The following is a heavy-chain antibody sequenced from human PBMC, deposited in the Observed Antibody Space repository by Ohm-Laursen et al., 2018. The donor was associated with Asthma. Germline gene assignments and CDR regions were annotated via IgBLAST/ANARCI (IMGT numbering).Heavy chain of an antibody. CDR3: ARDLGHISNWYTEYFQY. J-gene: IGHJ1*01. D-gene: IGHD6-13*01. V-gene: IGHV1-2*06. Sequence: ATVKISCKTSGYSFTDYYINWVRQAPGQGLEWMGRIHPNNGDTTYAQNFRGRVTFTRDTSIRIAYMELTSLSSDDTAVYFCARDLGHISNWYTEYFQYWGQGTLVTVSS. CDR2: IHPNNGDT. CDR1: GYSFTDYY.